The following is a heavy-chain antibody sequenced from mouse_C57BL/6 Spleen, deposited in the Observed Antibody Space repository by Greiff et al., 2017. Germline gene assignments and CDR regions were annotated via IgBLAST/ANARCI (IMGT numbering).Heavy chain of an antibody. CDR1: GFTFSSYA. Sequence: EVKLMESGEGLVKPGGSLKLSCAASGFTFSSYAMSWVRQTPEKRLEWVAYISSGGDYIYYADTVKGRFTISRDNARNTLYLQMSSLKSEDTAMYYCTRDPYYSNFAYWGQGTLVTVSA. V-gene: IGHV5-9-1*02. J-gene: IGHJ3*01. D-gene: IGHD2-5*01. CDR3: TRDPYYSNFAY. CDR2: ISSGGDYI.